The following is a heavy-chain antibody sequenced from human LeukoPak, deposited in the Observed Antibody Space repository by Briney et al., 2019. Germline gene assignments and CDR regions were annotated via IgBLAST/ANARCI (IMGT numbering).Heavy chain of an antibody. CDR2: INHSGIT. J-gene: IGHJ4*02. D-gene: IGHD6-13*01. CDR1: GGSFRGYY. V-gene: IGHV4-34*01. CDR3: ARDAPRYSSSWYVGY. Sequence: SETLSLTCAVYGGSFRGYYCNWIRQPPGKGLEWIGEINHSGITNYNPSLKSRVTISVDTSKIQFSLRLSSVTAADTAVYYCARDAPRYSSSWYVGYWGQGTLVTVSS.